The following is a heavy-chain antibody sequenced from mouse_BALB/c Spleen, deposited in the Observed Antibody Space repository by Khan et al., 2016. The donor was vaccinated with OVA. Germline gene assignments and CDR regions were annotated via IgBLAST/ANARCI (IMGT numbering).Heavy chain of an antibody. CDR1: GYTFTSYV. D-gene: IGHD2-12*01. J-gene: IGHJ3*01. CDR3: APVGSYYVSFAY. Sequence: EVKLMESGPELVKPGASVKMSCKASGYTFTSYVMHWVKQKPGLGLEWIGYIYPFNDDTKYNEKFKGKATLTSDKSSSTAYMELSILTSEDSAGYYCAPVGSYYVSFAYWGQGTLVTVSA. CDR2: IYPFNDDT. V-gene: IGHV1S136*01.